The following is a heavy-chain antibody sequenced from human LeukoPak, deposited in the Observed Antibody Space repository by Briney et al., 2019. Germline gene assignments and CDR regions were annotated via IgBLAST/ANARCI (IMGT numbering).Heavy chain of an antibody. CDR2: FSYSGTT. V-gene: IGHV4-39*01. CDR1: GGSTSSNNHY. J-gene: IGHJ6*02. CDR3: ARGRTTTVTTDYYYYGMDA. D-gene: IGHD4-11*01. Sequence: PSEALSLTCTVSGGSTSSNNHYWGWIRQPPGTGLEWIGSFSYSGTTSYNPSLKSRVTMSIDTSKNQFSLKLSSVTAADTAVYYCARGRTTTVTTDYYYYGMDAWGQGTTVTVSS.